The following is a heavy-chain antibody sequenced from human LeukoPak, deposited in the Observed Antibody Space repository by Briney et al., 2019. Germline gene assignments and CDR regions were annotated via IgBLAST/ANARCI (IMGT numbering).Heavy chain of an antibody. D-gene: IGHD6-13*01. Sequence: GGSLRLFCAASGFTVSSNYMSWVRQSPGKGLEWVSFIYNGGRTYYADSVKGRFTILRDNSKNTLYLKMNSLSAEDTAVYYCARDLGAAGNCGMDVWGQGTTVTVSS. V-gene: IGHV3-66*01. CDR1: GFTVSSNY. J-gene: IGHJ6*02. CDR3: ARDLGAAGNCGMDV. CDR2: IYNGGRT.